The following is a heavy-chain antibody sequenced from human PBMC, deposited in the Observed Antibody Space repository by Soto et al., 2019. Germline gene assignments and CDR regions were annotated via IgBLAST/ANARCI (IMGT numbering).Heavy chain of an antibody. CDR2: ISGSGGST. CDR3: AKDTCGSITIFGRGCYGMDV. D-gene: IGHD3-3*01. J-gene: IGHJ6*02. CDR1: GFTFSIYA. Sequence: GGSLRLSCAASGFTFSIYAMSWFRQAPGKGLEWVSAISGSGGSTYYADSVKVRFTISRDNSKNTLYLQMNSLRAEDTAVYYCAKDTCGSITIFGRGCYGMDVWGQGTTGTVSS. V-gene: IGHV3-23*01.